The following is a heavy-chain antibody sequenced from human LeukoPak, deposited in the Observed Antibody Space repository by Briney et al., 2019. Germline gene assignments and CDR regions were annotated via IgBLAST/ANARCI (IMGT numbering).Heavy chain of an antibody. CDR2: INPYSGAT. CDR1: GYTFTGYY. D-gene: IGHD6-13*01. Sequence: EASVKVSCKASGYTFTGYYMHWVRQAPGQGLEWMGWINPYSGATNYAQEFQGRVTMTRDTSITTAYMELSRLTSDDTAVYYCARDRGGEQQLVQIFYYYMDVWGKGTTVTVSS. V-gene: IGHV1-2*02. J-gene: IGHJ6*03. CDR3: ARDRGGEQQLVQIFYYYMDV.